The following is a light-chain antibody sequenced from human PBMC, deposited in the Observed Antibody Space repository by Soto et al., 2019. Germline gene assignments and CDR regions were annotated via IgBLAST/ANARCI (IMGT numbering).Light chain of an antibody. Sequence: QSVLTQPLSLSGAPGQRVTISCTGSTSNIGAGYDVYWYQQLPGTAPKLLIYDNSNRPSGVPDRFSGSKSGTSASLAITGLQAEDEADYYCQSYDSSLSALVFGGGTKLTVL. CDR3: QSYDSSLSALV. CDR1: TSNIGAGYD. V-gene: IGLV1-40*01. J-gene: IGLJ2*01. CDR2: DNS.